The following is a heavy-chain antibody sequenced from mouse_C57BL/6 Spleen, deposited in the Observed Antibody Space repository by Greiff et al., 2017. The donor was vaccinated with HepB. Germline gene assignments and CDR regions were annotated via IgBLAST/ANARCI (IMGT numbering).Heavy chain of an antibody. CDR2: IRNKANGYTT. Sequence: EVQRVESGGGLVQPGGSLSLSCAASGFTFTDYYMSWVRQPPGKALEWLGFIRNKANGYTTEYSVNVKGRFTISRDNSKSILYLQMNALRAEDSATYYCARYSGYGSTYYAMDYWGQGTSVTVSS. CDR1: GFTFTDYY. V-gene: IGHV7-3*01. J-gene: IGHJ4*01. CDR3: ARYSGYGSTYYAMDY. D-gene: IGHD1-1*01.